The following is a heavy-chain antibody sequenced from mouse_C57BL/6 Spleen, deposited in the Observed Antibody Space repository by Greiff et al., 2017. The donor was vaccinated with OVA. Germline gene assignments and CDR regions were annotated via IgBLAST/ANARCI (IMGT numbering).Heavy chain of an antibody. Sequence: QVQLKQPGAELVMPGASVKLSCKASGYTFTSYWMHWVKQRPGQGLEWIGEIDPSDSYTNYNQKFKGKSTLTVDKSSSTAYMQLSSLTSEDSAVYYCARWGYGSYYFDYWGQGTTLTVSS. CDR3: ARWGYGSYYFDY. V-gene: IGHV1-69*01. J-gene: IGHJ2*01. CDR2: IDPSDSYT. CDR1: GYTFTSYW. D-gene: IGHD1-1*01.